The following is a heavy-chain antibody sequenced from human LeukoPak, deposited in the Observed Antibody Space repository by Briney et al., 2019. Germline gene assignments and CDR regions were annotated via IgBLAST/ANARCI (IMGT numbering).Heavy chain of an antibody. D-gene: IGHD1-14*01. CDR1: GFTFSRYA. Sequence: GRSLRLSCAASGFTFSRYAIHWVRQAPGKGLEWVAVIADDGTFALYGDSVRGRFTIYRDNSKNTLYLQMNSLRPEDTAVYYCARDPYRDAPDYFDYWGQGTLVTVSS. V-gene: IGHV3-30-3*01. CDR2: IADDGTFA. J-gene: IGHJ4*02. CDR3: ARDPYRDAPDYFDY.